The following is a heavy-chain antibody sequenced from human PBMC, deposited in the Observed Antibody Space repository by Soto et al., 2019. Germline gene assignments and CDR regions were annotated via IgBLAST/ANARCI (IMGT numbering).Heavy chain of an antibody. CDR3: VRTSPYDSSGYYREYYFDY. V-gene: IGHV4-59*01. CDR2: IYYSGST. Sequence: SETLSLTCTVSGGSISSYYLSWIRQPPGKGLEWIGYIYYSGSTNYNPSLKSRVTISVDTSKNQFSLKLSSVTAADTAVYYCVRTSPYDSSGYYREYYFDYWGQGTLVTVSS. D-gene: IGHD3-22*01. CDR1: GGSISSYY. J-gene: IGHJ4*02.